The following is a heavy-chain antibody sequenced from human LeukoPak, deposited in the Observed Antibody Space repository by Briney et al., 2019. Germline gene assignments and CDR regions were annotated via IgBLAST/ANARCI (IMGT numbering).Heavy chain of an antibody. CDR1: GFTFSNYA. Sequence: GGSLRLSYTASGFTFSNYAMSWVRQAPGKGLEWVSAVSGSSGSTYYADSVKGRFTISRDNSKNKLYLQMNSLRAEDTAVYYCATVWFRRFDYWGQGILVTVSS. V-gene: IGHV3-23*01. CDR3: ATVWFRRFDY. J-gene: IGHJ4*02. D-gene: IGHD3-16*01. CDR2: VSGSSGST.